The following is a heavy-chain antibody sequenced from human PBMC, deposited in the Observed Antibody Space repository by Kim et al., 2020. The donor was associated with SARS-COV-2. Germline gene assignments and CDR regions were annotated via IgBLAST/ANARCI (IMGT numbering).Heavy chain of an antibody. CDR2: INPRGDNL. V-gene: IGHV3-21*01. Sequence: GGSLRLSCAAAGFTFTSHTMNWVRQAPGKGLEWVSAINPRGDNLVYADPVKGRFTISRDNAKNSLFLQMSSLRAEDTAVYFCAREAVPNLQRSLDCWGQGTLVTVSS. CDR3: AREAVPNLQRSLDC. CDR1: GFTFTSHT. J-gene: IGHJ4*02. D-gene: IGHD6-19*01.